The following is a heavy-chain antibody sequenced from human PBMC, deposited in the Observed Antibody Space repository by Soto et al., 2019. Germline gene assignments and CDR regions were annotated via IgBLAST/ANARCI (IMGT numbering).Heavy chain of an antibody. D-gene: IGHD6-6*01. CDR1: GYSFTSYW. CDR2: IDPSDSYT. J-gene: IGHJ4*02. CDR3: ARHEYSSSYGEDY. V-gene: IGHV5-10-1*01. Sequence: PGESQKISCKGSGYSFTSYWISWVRQMPGKGLEWMGRIDPSDSYTNYSPSFQGHVTISADKSISTAYLQWSSLKASDTAMYYCARHEYSSSYGEDYWGQGTLVTVSS.